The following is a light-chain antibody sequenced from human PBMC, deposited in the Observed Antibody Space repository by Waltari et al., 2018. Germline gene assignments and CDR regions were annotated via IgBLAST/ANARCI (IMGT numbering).Light chain of an antibody. CDR2: KNN. V-gene: IGLV1-47*01. CDR3: AAWDDSLSGWV. CDR1: SSNIGGNY. J-gene: IGLJ3*02. Sequence: QSVLSQPPSASGTPGQRVTISCSGSSSNIGGNYVYWYQQLPGTAPKLLIYKNNQRPSGVPDRFSGSKSGSSVSLAISGLRSEGEADYYCAAWDDSLSGWVFGGGTKVTVL.